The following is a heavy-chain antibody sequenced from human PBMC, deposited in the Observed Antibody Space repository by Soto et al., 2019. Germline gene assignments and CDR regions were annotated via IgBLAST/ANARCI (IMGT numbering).Heavy chain of an antibody. D-gene: IGHD3-10*01. J-gene: IGHJ5*02. CDR3: AREEYYGSGMFDP. CDR2: ISSSSSTI. V-gene: IGHV3-48*02. Sequence: EVQLVESGGGLVQPGGSLRLSCAASGFTFSSYSMNWVRQAPGKGLEWVSYISSSSSTIYYADSVKGRFTSSRDNAKNSLYLQMNSLRDEDMAVYYCAREEYYGSGMFDPWGQGTLVTVSS. CDR1: GFTFSSYS.